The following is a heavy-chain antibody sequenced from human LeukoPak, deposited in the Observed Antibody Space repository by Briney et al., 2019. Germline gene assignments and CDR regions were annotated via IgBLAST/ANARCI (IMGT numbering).Heavy chain of an antibody. V-gene: IGHV3-21*04. J-gene: IGHJ3*02. D-gene: IGHD5-18*01. CDR1: GFTFSSYS. CDR2: ISSSSSYI. Sequence: GGSLRLSCAASGFTFSSYSMNWVRQAPGKGLEWVSSISSSSSYIYYADSVKGRFTISRDNAKNSLYLQMNSLRAEDTAVYYCAKEYTAMAAAAFDIWGQGTMVTVSS. CDR3: AKEYTAMAAAAFDI.